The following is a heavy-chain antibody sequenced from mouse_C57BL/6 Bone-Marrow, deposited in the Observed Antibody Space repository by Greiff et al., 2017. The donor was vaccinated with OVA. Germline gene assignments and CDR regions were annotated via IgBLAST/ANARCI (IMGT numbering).Heavy chain of an antibody. Sequence: VQLQQSGAELVRPGASVKLSCTASGFNIKDDYMPWVKQRPEQGLEWIGWIDPENGDTEYASKFQGKATISADTSSNTAYLQLSSLTSEDTAVYYWTSDCSNYVYYGGRGTALTVSA. D-gene: IGHD2-5*01. V-gene: IGHV14-4*01. J-gene: IGHJ2*01. CDR2: IDPENGDT. CDR3: TSDCSNYVYY. CDR1: GFNIKDDY.